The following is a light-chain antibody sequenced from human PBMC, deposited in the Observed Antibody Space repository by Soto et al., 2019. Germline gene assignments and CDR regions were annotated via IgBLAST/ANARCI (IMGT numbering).Light chain of an antibody. Sequence: SVLTQSPATLSSFPGDRVTLSCRASQYINTRLAWYQHRPGQAPRLLIYQTSIRAAGIPARFSASGTGTDFTLTISRLEPEDSAVYYCQQYGSSPPITFGQGTRLEIK. CDR2: QTS. J-gene: IGKJ5*01. CDR1: QYINTR. V-gene: IGKV3-20*01. CDR3: QQYGSSPPIT.